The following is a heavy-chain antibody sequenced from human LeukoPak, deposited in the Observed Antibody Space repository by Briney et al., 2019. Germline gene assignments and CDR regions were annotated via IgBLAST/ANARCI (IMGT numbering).Heavy chain of an antibody. CDR2: ISGSGRTV. CDR3: ASPYGSDSYFQNWFDP. J-gene: IGHJ5*02. D-gene: IGHD3-10*01. V-gene: IGHV3-48*03. Sequence: GGSLRLSCAASGLTFSNFEMNWVRQAPGKGLEWISFISGSGRTVYYADSVKGRFTISRDNAKNSLYLQMNSLRAEDTAVYYCASPYGSDSYFQNWFDPWGQGTLVTVSS. CDR1: GLTFSNFE.